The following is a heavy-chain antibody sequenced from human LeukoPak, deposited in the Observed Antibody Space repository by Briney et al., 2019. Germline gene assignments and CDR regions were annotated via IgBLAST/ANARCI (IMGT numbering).Heavy chain of an antibody. D-gene: IGHD3-10*01. Sequence: GGSLRLSCTASGFTFSSYIMSWVRQASGKGLEWVGRIRSKANSYATAYAASVKGRFTISRDDSKNTAYLQMNSLKTEDTAVYYCTRRLDGSGSYLVPWGQGTLVTVSS. CDR2: IRSKANSYAT. CDR1: GFTFSSYI. CDR3: TRRLDGSGSYLVP. V-gene: IGHV3-73*01. J-gene: IGHJ5*02.